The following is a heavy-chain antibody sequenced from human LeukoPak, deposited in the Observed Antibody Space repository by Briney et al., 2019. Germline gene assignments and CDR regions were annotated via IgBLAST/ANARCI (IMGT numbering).Heavy chain of an antibody. CDR3: ARGLYTISRLERRWFDP. Sequence: SETLSLTCAVSGGSISSGGYSWSWLRQPPGKGLEWIGYIYHSGSTYYNPSLKSRVTISVDRSKNQFSLKLSSVTAADTAVYYCARGLYTISRLERRWFDPWGQGTLVTVSS. J-gene: IGHJ5*02. V-gene: IGHV4-30-2*01. CDR2: IYHSGST. CDR1: GGSISSGGYS. D-gene: IGHD3-9*01.